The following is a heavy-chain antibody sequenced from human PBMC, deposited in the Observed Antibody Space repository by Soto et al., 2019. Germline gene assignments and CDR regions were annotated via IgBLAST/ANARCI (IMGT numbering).Heavy chain of an antibody. CDR3: ARGGGGGSGWSYYYYYGMDV. CDR2: INHSGST. CDR1: GGSFSGYY. Sequence: KSSETLSLTCAVYGGSFSGYYWSWIRQPPGKGLEWIGEINHSGSTNYNPSLKSRVTISVDTSKNQFSLKLSSVTAADTAVYYCARGGGGGSGWSYYYYYGMDVWGQGTTVTVSS. V-gene: IGHV4-34*01. D-gene: IGHD6-19*01. J-gene: IGHJ6*02.